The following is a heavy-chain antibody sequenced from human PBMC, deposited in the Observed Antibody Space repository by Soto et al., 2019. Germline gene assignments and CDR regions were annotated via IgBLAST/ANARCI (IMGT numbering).Heavy chain of an antibody. CDR2: ISSSSSAI. J-gene: IGHJ4*02. CDR3: AGIPTVITGYYFDY. V-gene: IGHV3-48*02. CDR1: GFTFSNYN. D-gene: IGHD4-17*01. Sequence: EVQLVESGGGLVQPGGSLRLSCAASGFTFSNYNMNWVRQAPGKGLEWVSYISSSSSAIYYADSVKGRFTISRDNAKNSLYLXMNSLRDEDTAVYYCAGIPTVITGYYFDYWGQGTLVTVSS.